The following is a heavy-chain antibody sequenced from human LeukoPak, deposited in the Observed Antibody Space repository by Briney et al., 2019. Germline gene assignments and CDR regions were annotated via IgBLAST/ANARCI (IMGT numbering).Heavy chain of an antibody. CDR3: ARQGSGLDY. Sequence: ASVKVSCKAPGYYFTSYYLHWVRQAPGQGLEWMGWINPNSGDTHYAQKFQGRVTMTSDTSISTAYMELSRLKSDDTAIYYCARQGSGLDYWGQGTLVTVSS. J-gene: IGHJ4*02. V-gene: IGHV1-2*02. CDR2: INPNSGDT. D-gene: IGHD3-10*01. CDR1: GYYFTSYY.